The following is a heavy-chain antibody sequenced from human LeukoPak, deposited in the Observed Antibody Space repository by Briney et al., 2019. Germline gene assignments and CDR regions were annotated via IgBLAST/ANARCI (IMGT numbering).Heavy chain of an antibody. CDR2: INPNNGDT. CDR1: GYTFSDNF. Sequence: GASVKVSCKAPGYTFSDNFIHWVRQAPGQGLEWMGWINPNNGDTNYAQKFQGRVTVTRDTSISTAYMELGSLSSDDTAVYYCARTRGSHISMAYLDYWGQGTLVTVSS. D-gene: IGHD2/OR15-2a*01. J-gene: IGHJ4*02. CDR3: ARTRGSHISMAYLDY. V-gene: IGHV1-2*02.